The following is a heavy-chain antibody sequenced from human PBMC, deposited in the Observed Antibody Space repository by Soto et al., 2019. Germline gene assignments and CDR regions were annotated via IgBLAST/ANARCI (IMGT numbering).Heavy chain of an antibody. J-gene: IGHJ5*02. Sequence: ASVKVSCKASGYTFTGYYMHWVRQAPGQGLEWMGWINPNSGGTNYAQKFQGWVTMTRDTSISTAYMELSRLRSDDTAVYYCARHFCSSTSCYKLINWFDPWGQGTLVTVSS. CDR2: INPNSGGT. CDR1: GYTFTGYY. V-gene: IGHV1-2*04. D-gene: IGHD2-2*02. CDR3: ARHFCSSTSCYKLINWFDP.